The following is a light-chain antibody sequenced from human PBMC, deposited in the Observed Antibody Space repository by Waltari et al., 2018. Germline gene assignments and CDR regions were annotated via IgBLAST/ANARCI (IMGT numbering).Light chain of an antibody. CDR3: VLYVGSGIRV. J-gene: IGLJ2*01. CDR1: SGPVSSNSY. CDR2: NTN. Sequence: QTVVTQEPSFSVSPGGTVTLTCGLTSGPVSSNSYPSWYQQTPGQAPRTLIYNTNTRSSGVPDRFSGSILGNKAALTITGAQADDECDYYCVLYVGSGIRVFGGGTKLTVL. V-gene: IGLV8-61*01.